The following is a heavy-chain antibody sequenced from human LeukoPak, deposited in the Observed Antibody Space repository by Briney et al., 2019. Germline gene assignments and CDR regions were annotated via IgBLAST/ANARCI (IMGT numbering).Heavy chain of an antibody. D-gene: IGHD6-13*01. CDR1: GFTLSSYA. J-gene: IGHJ3*02. Sequence: GGSLRLSCAASGFTLSSYAMHWVRQAPGKGLEWVAVISYDGSNKYYADSVKGRFTISRDNSKNTLYLQMNSLRAEDTAVYYCARGYSSSWAGEDAFDIWGQGTMVTVSS. CDR3: ARGYSSSWAGEDAFDI. CDR2: ISYDGSNK. V-gene: IGHV3-30*04.